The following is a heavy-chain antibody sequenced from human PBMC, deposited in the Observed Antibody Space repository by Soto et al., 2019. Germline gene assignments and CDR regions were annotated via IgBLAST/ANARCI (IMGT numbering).Heavy chain of an antibody. D-gene: IGHD5-18*01. CDR1: GFTFKNYA. CDR2: MSHDASRQ. J-gene: IGHJ4*02. Sequence: QVQLVQSGGGVVQPGRSLRLSCAASGFTFKNYAMHWVRQAPGKGLEWVAMMSHDASRQYYADSVKGRFSVSRDNSKDTLSLQMDSLRAEDTAVYYCAREHGDGGHGYSYGTPDCWGQGTLVTVS. V-gene: IGHV3-30*04. CDR3: AREHGDGGHGYSYGTPDC.